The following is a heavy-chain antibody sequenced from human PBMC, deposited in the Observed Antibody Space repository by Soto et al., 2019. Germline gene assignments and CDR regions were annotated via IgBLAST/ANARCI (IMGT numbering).Heavy chain of an antibody. CDR1: GGSITTYNFY. V-gene: IGHV4-39*07. J-gene: IGHJ4*02. CDR3: ARGYTFGFFDY. CDR2: IYYGGNT. D-gene: IGHD5-18*01. Sequence: SETLSLTCTVSGGSITTYNFYWGWIRQTPGKGLEWIGCIYYGGNTYYNPSLESRVTISVDTSKNHFSLTLSSVTAADTAVYYCARGYTFGFFDYWGQGTLVTVSS.